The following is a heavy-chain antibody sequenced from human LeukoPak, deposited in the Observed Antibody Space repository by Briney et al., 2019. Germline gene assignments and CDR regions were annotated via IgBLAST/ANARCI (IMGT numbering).Heavy chain of an antibody. V-gene: IGHV3-30-3*01. D-gene: IGHD3-22*01. CDR3: ARDSYDSSRSPLLVLDY. Sequence: GRSLRLSCAASGFPFSSYDMHWVRQAPGKGLEWVAVISYDGSNKYYADSVKGRFTISRDNSTNTLYLQMNSLRAEDTAVYYCARDSYDSSRSPLLVLDYWGQGTLVTVSS. CDR1: GFPFSSYD. J-gene: IGHJ4*02. CDR2: ISYDGSNK.